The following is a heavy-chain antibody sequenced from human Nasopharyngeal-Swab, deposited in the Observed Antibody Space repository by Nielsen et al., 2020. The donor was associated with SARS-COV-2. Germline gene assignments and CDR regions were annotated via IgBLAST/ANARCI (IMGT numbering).Heavy chain of an antibody. V-gene: IGHV1-46*01. J-gene: IGHJ5*02. CDR2: INPGGGSA. D-gene: IGHD2-15*01. Sequence: WVRQAPGQGLEWRGIINPGGGSARYSQNFKGRVTMTRDTSTSTVYMELSSLRSEDTAVYYCARGGDPREVVAATDCFDPWGQGTLVTVSS. CDR3: ARGGDPREVVAATDCFDP.